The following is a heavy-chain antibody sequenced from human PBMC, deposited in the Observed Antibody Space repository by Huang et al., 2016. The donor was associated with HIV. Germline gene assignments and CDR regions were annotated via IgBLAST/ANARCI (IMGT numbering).Heavy chain of an antibody. V-gene: IGHV4-34*01. CDR2: INDNGYP. CDR3: ARASWYEPRSWYFGL. J-gene: IGHJ2*01. D-gene: IGHD6-13*01. CDR1: GGSVSGHY. Sequence: QVQLQQWGAGLLKPSETLSLTCAVYGGSVSGHYWSWIRQPPGKGLEWIAEINDNGYPNCNPALKSRVTISGHTSRNQFSLKLNSVTAADAAVYYCARASWYEPRSWYFGLWGRGTLVTVSS.